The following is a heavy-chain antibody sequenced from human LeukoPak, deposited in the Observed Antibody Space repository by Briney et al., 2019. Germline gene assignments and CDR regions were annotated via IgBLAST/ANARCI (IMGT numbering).Heavy chain of an antibody. CDR1: GGSISSSSYY. D-gene: IGHD6-13*01. V-gene: IGHV4-39*07. Sequence: SETLSLTCTVSGGSISSSSYYWGWIRQPPGKGLEWIGSIYYSGSTYYNPPLKSRVTISVDTSKNQFSLKLSSVTAADTAVYYCARAVAAAATYAFDIWGQGTMVTVSS. CDR3: ARAVAAAATYAFDI. CDR2: IYYSGST. J-gene: IGHJ3*02.